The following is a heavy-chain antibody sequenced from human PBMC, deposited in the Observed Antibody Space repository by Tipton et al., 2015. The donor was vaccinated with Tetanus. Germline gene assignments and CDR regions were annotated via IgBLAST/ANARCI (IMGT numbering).Heavy chain of an antibody. J-gene: IGHJ4*02. CDR3: ARDRLYPHDYFDR. CDR2: FSASDGHT. D-gene: IGHD2-15*01. CDR1: GFTFSNYA. V-gene: IGHV3-23*01. Sequence: SLRLSCAASGFTFSNYAMAWIRQAPGKGLEWVSTFSASDGHTWYADSVRGRSTISRDTSKNSLYLQMRNLRAEDTAIYYCARDRLYPHDYFDRWGQGTLVTVSS.